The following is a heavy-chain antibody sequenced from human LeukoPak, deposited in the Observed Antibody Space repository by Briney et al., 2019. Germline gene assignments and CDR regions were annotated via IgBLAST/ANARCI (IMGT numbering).Heavy chain of an antibody. D-gene: IGHD1-26*01. CDR1: GFTFSSYG. CDR2: ISYDGSNK. J-gene: IGHJ3*02. CDR3: AKVPGYSGSYNRDAFDI. Sequence: GGSLRLSCAASGFTFSSYGMHWVRQAPGKGLEWVAVISYDGSNKYYADSVKGRFTISRDNAKNSLYLQMNSLRAEDTAVYYCAKVPGYSGSYNRDAFDIWGQGTMVTVSS. V-gene: IGHV3-30*18.